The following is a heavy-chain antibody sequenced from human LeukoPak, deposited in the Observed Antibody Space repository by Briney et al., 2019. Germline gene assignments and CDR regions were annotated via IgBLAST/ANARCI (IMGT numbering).Heavy chain of an antibody. CDR2: IIPMLGTT. CDR3: AADGTD. Sequence: AQWLEWMVGIIPMLGTTNYIQKFQGRITITTDGSTTTAYMELSSLRSEDTAVYYCAADGTDWGQGTLVTVSS. V-gene: IGHV1-69*16. J-gene: IGHJ4*02.